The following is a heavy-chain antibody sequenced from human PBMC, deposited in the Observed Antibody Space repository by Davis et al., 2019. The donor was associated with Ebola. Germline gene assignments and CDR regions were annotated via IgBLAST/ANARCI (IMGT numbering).Heavy chain of an antibody. Sequence: ASVKVSCKASGYAFTSYDINWVRQATGHGPEWTGWMNPNSGNTGYVEKFQGRVTMTRNTSTSTAYMELSSLRSEDTAVYYCVRSGVRGYYNGMDVWGQGTTVTVSS. V-gene: IGHV1-8*02. J-gene: IGHJ6*02. CDR3: VRSGVRGYYNGMDV. D-gene: IGHD1-14*01. CDR1: GYAFTSYD. CDR2: MNPNSGNT.